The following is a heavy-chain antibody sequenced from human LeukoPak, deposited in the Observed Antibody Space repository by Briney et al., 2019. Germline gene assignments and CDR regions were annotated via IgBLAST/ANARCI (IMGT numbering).Heavy chain of an antibody. Sequence: GGSLRLSCAASGFTFSSYGMHWVRQAPGKGLEWVAVIWYDGSNKYYADSVKGRFTISRDNSKNTLYLQMNSLRAEDTAVYYCAKDRHGNAGTYFQYWGQGTLVTVSS. CDR1: GFTFSSYG. CDR2: IWYDGSNK. V-gene: IGHV3-33*06. CDR3: AKDRHGNAGTYFQY. J-gene: IGHJ1*01. D-gene: IGHD1-1*01.